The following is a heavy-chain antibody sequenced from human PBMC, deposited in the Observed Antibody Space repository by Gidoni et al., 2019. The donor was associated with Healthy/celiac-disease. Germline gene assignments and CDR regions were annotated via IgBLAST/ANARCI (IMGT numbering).Heavy chain of an antibody. CDR3: ARSGNELWTLGGYSGGAFDI. D-gene: IGHD6-19*01. J-gene: IGHJ3*02. V-gene: IGHV3-30-3*01. CDR1: GFTFRSYA. Sequence: QVQLVESGGGVVQPGRSLRLSCAASGFTFRSYAMHWVRQAPGKGLEWVAVISYDGSNKYYADSVKGRFTISRDKSKNTLYLQMNSLRAEDTAVYYCARSGNELWTLGGYSGGAFDIWGQGTMVTVSS. CDR2: ISYDGSNK.